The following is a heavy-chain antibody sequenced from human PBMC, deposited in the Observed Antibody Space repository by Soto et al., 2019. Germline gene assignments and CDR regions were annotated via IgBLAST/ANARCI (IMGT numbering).Heavy chain of an antibody. CDR3: ARPPGYISDWYYFDL. Sequence: ASVKVSCKASGYTFIDYYMHWVRQAPGQGFEWMGRISPRSGGTNYAQKFQGRVTVTWDTSLNTAYMELSSLISEDTAVYYCARPPGYISDWYYFDLWGQGTLVTVSS. CDR1: GYTFIDYY. V-gene: IGHV1-2*02. J-gene: IGHJ4*02. D-gene: IGHD2-21*02. CDR2: ISPRSGGT.